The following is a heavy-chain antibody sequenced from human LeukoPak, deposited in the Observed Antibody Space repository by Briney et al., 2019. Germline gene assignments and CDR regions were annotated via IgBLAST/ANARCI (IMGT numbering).Heavy chain of an antibody. V-gene: IGHV3-23*01. CDR2: ISGSGGST. CDR1: GFTFSSYA. J-gene: IGHJ4*02. CDR3: AKDRFVGDIAVAGTIDY. Sequence: GGSLRLSCAASGFTFSSYAMSWVRQAPGKGLEWVSAISGSGGSTYYADSVKGRFTISRDNSKNTLYLQMNSLRAEDTAVYYCAKDRFVGDIAVAGTIDYWGQGTLVTVSS. D-gene: IGHD6-19*01.